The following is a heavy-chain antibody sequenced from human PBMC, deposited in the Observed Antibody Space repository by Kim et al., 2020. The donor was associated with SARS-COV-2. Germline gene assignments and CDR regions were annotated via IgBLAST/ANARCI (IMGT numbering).Heavy chain of an antibody. CDR1: GGSFSDYY. J-gene: IGHJ4*02. D-gene: IGHD2-15*01. CDR3: ARGDPGYCSGGSCYPIRRNYFDF. CDR2: INHSGST. Sequence: SETLSLTCAVYGGSFSDYYWSCVRQSPGKGLEWIGEINHSGSTNYNPSLKSRVTISVDTSKNQFSLSLSSVTAADTAVYYCARGDPGYCSGGSCYPIRRNYFDFWGQGTLVTVSS. V-gene: IGHV4-34*01.